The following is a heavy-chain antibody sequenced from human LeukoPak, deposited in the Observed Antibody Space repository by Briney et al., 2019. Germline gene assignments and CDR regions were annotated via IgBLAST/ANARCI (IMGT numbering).Heavy chain of an antibody. CDR3: ARDASNIDFAPYFYYMDV. D-gene: IGHD3-3*01. J-gene: IGHJ6*03. Sequence: GGPLRLSCTASGFTLSLFSMHWVRQAPGKGLEWVSSIGRSSQYIYYGDSVRGRFTISRDNAKNSLYLDMNSPRAEDTAVYYCARDASNIDFAPYFYYMDVWGKGTTVTVSS. CDR2: IGRSSQYI. V-gene: IGHV3-21*01. CDR1: GFTLSLFS.